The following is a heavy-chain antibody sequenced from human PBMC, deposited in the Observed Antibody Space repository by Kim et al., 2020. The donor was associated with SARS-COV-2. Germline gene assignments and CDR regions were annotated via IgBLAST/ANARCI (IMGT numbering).Heavy chain of an antibody. Sequence: ASVKVSCKASGYTFTSYYMHWVPQAPGQGLEWMGIINPSGGSTSYAQKFQGRVTMTRDTSTSTVYMELSSLRSEDTAVYYCARDPRLTIYYYYGMDVWGQGTTVTVSS. J-gene: IGHJ6*02. CDR3: ARDPRLTIYYYYGMDV. V-gene: IGHV1-46*01. CDR1: GYTFTSYY. D-gene: IGHD2-2*01. CDR2: INPSGGST.